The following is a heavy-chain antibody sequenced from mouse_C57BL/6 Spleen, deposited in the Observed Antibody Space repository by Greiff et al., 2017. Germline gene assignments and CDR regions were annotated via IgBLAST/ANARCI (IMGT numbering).Heavy chain of an antibody. J-gene: IGHJ3*01. CDR2: ISYDGSN. Sequence: ESGPGLVKPSQSLSLTCSVTGYSITSGYYWNWIRQFPGNKLEWMGYISYDGSNNYNPSLKNRNSITRDTAKNQFFLKLNSVTTEDTATYYCAREGYYGSRAWFAYWGQGTLVTVSA. CDR1: GYSITSGYY. D-gene: IGHD1-1*01. CDR3: AREGYYGSRAWFAY. V-gene: IGHV3-6*01.